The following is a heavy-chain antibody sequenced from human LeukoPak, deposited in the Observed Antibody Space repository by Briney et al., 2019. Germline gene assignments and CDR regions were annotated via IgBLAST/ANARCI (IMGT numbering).Heavy chain of an antibody. V-gene: IGHV1-2*02. CDR3: ARAENYYYDSSGYYYYFDY. D-gene: IGHD3-22*01. J-gene: IGHJ4*02. Sequence: ALVKVSCKASGYTFTGYYMHWVRQAPGQGLEWMGWINPNSGGTNYAQKFQGRVTMTRDTSISTAYMELSRLRSDDTAVYYCARAENYYYDSSGYYYYFDYWGQGTLVTVSS. CDR1: GYTFTGYY. CDR2: INPNSGGT.